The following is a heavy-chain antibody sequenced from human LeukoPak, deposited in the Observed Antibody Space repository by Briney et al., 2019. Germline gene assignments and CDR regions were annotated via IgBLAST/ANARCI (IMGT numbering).Heavy chain of an antibody. CDR1: GGSISGYY. V-gene: IGHV4-59*08. J-gene: IGHJ4*02. CDR3: VRQGGGRVGSGSYWYFDY. D-gene: IGHD3-10*01. CDR2: IYYSGST. Sequence: PSETLSLTCTVSGGSISGYYWSWIRQPPGKGLEWIGYIYYSGSTNYNPSLKSRVTISVDTHNNQFSLKLSSVTAADTDVYYCVRQGGGRVGSGSYWYFDYWGQGTLVTVSS.